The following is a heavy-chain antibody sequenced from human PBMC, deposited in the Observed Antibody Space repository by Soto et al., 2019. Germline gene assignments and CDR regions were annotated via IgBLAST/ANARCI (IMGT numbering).Heavy chain of an antibody. CDR1: GGPISSGGYS. CDR2: IYHSGST. J-gene: IGHJ4*02. CDR3: ARVSAGTFDY. V-gene: IGHV4-30-2*01. Sequence: SLTCAVSGGPISSGGYSWSWIRQPPGKGLEWIGYIYHSGSTYYNPSLKSRVTISVDRSKNQFSLKLSSVTAADTAVYYCARVSAGTFDYWGQGTLVIVSS.